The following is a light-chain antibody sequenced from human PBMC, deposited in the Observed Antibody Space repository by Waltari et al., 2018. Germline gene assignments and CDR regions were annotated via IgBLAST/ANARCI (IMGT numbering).Light chain of an antibody. CDR2: GAS. CDR3: YQYNDGPPFN. CDR1: QSVTTN. V-gene: IGKV3-15*01. J-gene: IGKJ2*01. Sequence: EIVMTQSPATLSVSPGERAILSCRASQSVTTNLAWYQQKPGQAPRLLIYGASTRATDIPARFSGSGSGTEFTLTISSLQSEDFAVYYCYQYNDGPPFNFGQGTKLEIK.